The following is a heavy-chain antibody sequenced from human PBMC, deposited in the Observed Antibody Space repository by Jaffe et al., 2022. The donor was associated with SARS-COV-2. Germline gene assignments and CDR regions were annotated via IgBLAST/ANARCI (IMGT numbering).Heavy chain of an antibody. CDR3: ARDRDSGSYYNWFDP. CDR1: GGSISSGSYY. V-gene: IGHV4-61*02. Sequence: QVQLQESGPGLVKPSQTLSLTCTVSGGSISSGSYYWSWIRQPAGKGLEWIGRIYTSGSTNYNPSLKSRVTISVDTSKNQFSLKLSSVTAADTAVYYCARDRDSGSYYNWFDPWGQGTLVTVSS. CDR2: IYTSGST. D-gene: IGHD1-26*01. J-gene: IGHJ5*02.